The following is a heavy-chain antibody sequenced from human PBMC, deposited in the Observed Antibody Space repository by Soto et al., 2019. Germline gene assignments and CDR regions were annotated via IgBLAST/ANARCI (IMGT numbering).Heavy chain of an antibody. CDR1: GGSISSGTYS. D-gene: IGHD2-8*01. V-gene: IGHV4-39*01. Sequence: PSEILSLTCTVSGGSISSGTYSWGWIRQPPGKGLEWIGTFYYSGSTYYNPSLKSRVTISVDTSKNQFSLKVSSVTAADTAVYYCARLGGYCTTSCYGYYGMDVWGQGTTVTVSS. J-gene: IGHJ6*02. CDR3: ARLGGYCTTSCYGYYGMDV. CDR2: FYYSGST.